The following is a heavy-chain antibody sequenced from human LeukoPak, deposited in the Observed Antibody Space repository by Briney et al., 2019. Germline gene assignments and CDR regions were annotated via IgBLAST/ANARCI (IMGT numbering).Heavy chain of an antibody. CDR3: ARGFRNGPFVC. CDR1: GFTFDDYG. V-gene: IGHV3-20*04. CDR2: INRNGDNT. Sequence: GGSLRLSCGASGFTFDDYGMSWVRQVPGKGLEWVSGINRNGDNTDYADSVKGRFTISRDNAKNSHFLQMNSLRVEDTAFYYCARGFRNGPFVCGGQRTLVTVSS. D-gene: IGHD2-8*01. J-gene: IGHJ4*02.